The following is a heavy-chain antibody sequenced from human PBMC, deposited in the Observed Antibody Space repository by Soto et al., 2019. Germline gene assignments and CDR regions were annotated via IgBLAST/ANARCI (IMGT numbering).Heavy chain of an antibody. CDR2: IVVGSGNT. CDR1: GFTFTSSA. Sequence: ASVKVSCKASGFTFTSSAVQRVRQARGQRLEWIGWIVVGSGNTNYAQKFQERVTITRDMSTSTAYMELSSLRSEDTAVYYCAADGTGTGCWSRYYSCGMDVWGQGTTVTGSS. V-gene: IGHV1-58*01. CDR3: AADGTGTGCWSRYYSCGMDV. J-gene: IGHJ6*02. D-gene: IGHD1-1*01.